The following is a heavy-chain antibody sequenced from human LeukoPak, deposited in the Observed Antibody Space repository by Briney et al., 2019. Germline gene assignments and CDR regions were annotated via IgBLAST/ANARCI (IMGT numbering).Heavy chain of an antibody. CDR3: ARAGHSGYDDSDY. CDR1: GYTFTSYG. CDR2: ISAYNGNT. V-gene: IGHV1-18*04. D-gene: IGHD5-12*01. Sequence: ASVKVSCKASGYTFTSYGISWVRQAPGQGLEWMGWISAYNGNTNYAQKLQGRVTMTTDTSTSRAYIELRSLRSDDTAVYYCARAGHSGYDDSDYWGQGTLVTVSS. J-gene: IGHJ4*02.